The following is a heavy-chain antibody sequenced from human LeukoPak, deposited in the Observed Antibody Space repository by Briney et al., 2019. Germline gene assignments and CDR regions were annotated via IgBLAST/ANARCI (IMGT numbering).Heavy chain of an antibody. CDR3: ARGADPYYYDSSGYYDPQYYFDY. J-gene: IGHJ4*02. CDR1: GGTFSSYA. D-gene: IGHD3-22*01. V-gene: IGHV1-69*06. CDR2: IIPMFGTA. Sequence: GASVKVSCKASGGTFSSYAISWVRQAPGQGLEWMGGIIPMFGTANYAQKFQGRVTITADKSTSTAYMELSSLRSEDTAVCYCARGADPYYYDSSGYYDPQYYFDYWGQGTLVTVSS.